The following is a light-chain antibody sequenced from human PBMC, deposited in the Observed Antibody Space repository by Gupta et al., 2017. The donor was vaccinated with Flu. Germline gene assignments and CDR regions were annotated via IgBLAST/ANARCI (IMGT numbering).Light chain of an antibody. CDR1: QSISSY. CDR3: QHSYSTPWT. CDR2: AAS. Sequence: PSSLSASVGDRVTITCRASQSISSYLNWYQQKPGKAPKLLIYAASSLQSGVPSRFSGSGSGTDFTLTISSLQPEDFATYYCQHSYSTPWTFGQGTKVEIK. J-gene: IGKJ1*01. V-gene: IGKV1-39*01.